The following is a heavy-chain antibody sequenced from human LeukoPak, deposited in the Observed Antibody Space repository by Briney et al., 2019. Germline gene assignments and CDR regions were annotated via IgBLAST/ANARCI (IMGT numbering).Heavy chain of an antibody. J-gene: IGHJ6*03. CDR2: IYYSGST. D-gene: IGHD1-7*01. CDR1: GGSISSTSYY. CDR3: ARVGYNWNYGPYYYMDV. V-gene: IGHV4-39*07. Sequence: PSETLSLTCTVSGGSISSTSYYWGWIRQPPGKGLEWIGNIYYSGSTYYNPSLKSRVTISVDTSKNQFSLKLSSVTAADTAVYYCARVGYNWNYGPYYYMDVWGKGTTVTVSS.